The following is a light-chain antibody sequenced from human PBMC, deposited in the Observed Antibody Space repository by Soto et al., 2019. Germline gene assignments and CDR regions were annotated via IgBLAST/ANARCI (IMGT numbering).Light chain of an antibody. CDR1: SSDVGGYNY. V-gene: IGLV2-8*01. Sequence: QSALTQPPSASGSPGQSVTISCTGTSSDVGGYNYVSWYQQHPGKAPKLMIYEVTERPSGVPDRFSGSKSGNTASLTVSGLQAEDEADYYCSSYGGSNNFVFGVGTKLTV. CDR2: EVT. CDR3: SSYGGSNNFV. J-gene: IGLJ2*01.